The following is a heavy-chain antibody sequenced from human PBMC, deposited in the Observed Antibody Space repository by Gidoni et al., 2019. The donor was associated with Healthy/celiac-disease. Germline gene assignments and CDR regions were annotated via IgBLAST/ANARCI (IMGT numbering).Heavy chain of an antibody. D-gene: IGHD4-17*01. CDR2: ISGSGGST. CDR1: GFTFSSYA. Sequence: EVQLLESGGGLVQPGGSLRLSCAASGFTFSSYAMRWVRQAPGKGLEWVSAISGSGGSTYYADSVKGRFTISRDNSKNTLYLQMNSLRAEDTAVYYCAKRTTVTNLSGMDVWGQGTTVTVSS. V-gene: IGHV3-23*01. J-gene: IGHJ6*02. CDR3: AKRTTVTNLSGMDV.